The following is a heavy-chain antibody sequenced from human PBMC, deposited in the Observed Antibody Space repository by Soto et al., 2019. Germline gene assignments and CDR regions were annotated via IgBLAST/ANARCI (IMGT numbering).Heavy chain of an antibody. CDR3: ARVRTVVTRGPFDY. D-gene: IGHD2-15*01. CDR1: GCSISSSNYY. V-gene: IGHV4-31*03. CDR2: IYYSGSS. J-gene: IGHJ4*02. Sequence: TLALTSPVSGCSISSSNYYWRWIHEHPGKGLEWIGYIYYSGSSYYNPSLKSRVTISVDTSKNRFSLRLSSVTAADTAVYYCARVRTVVTRGPFDYWGQGTLVTAPQ.